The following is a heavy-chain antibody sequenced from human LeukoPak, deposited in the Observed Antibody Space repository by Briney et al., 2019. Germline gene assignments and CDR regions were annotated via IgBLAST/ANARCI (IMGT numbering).Heavy chain of an antibody. CDR2: IYYSGST. CDR1: GGSISSYY. J-gene: IGHJ4*02. CDR3: ARDRHSSGYRTNDY. D-gene: IGHD3-22*01. V-gene: IGHV4-59*01. Sequence: SETLSLTCTVSGGSISSYYWSWIRQPPGKGLEWIGYIYYSGSTNYNPSLKSRVTISVDTSKNQFSLKLSSVTAADTAVYYCARDRHSSGYRTNDYWGQGTLVTVSS.